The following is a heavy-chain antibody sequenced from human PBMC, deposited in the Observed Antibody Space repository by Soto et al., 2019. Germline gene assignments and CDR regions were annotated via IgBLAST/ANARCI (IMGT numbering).Heavy chain of an antibody. D-gene: IGHD6-13*01. CDR2: IFYSGST. CDR1: GGSISRYY. CDR3: ARGFSSSWYWFDP. Sequence: QVQLQESGPGPVKPSETLSLTCTVSGGSISRYYWSWIRQPPGKGLEWIGYIFYSGSTNYNPSLKSRVTISADTSTNQFSLKLSSVTAADTAVYYCARGFSSSWYWFDPWGQGTLVTVSS. V-gene: IGHV4-59*01. J-gene: IGHJ5*02.